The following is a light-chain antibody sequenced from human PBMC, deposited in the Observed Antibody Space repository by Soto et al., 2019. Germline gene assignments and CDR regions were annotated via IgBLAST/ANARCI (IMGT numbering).Light chain of an antibody. CDR2: WAS. J-gene: IGKJ2*03. CDR3: QQYYSTPYS. V-gene: IGKV4-1*01. Sequence: DIVMTQSPDSLAVSLGERATINCKYSQSVLYSSNNKNYLAWYQQKPGQPPKLLIYWASTRESGVPDRFSGSGSGTDFTLTISNLQAEDVAIYYCQQYYSTPYSFGQGTKLEIK. CDR1: QSVLYSSNNKNY.